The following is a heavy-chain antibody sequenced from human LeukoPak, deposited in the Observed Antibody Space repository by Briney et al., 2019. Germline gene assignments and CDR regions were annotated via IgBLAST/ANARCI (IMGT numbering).Heavy chain of an antibody. CDR2: IRFDGSSK. V-gene: IGHV3-30*02. CDR3: ARDYAALDY. CDR1: GFTFSNYA. J-gene: IGHJ4*02. Sequence: PGGSLRLSCAASGFTFSNYAMHWVRQAPGRGLEWVALIRFDGSSKYYADSVKGRFIISRDNSKNTLSLQMNSLRAEDTAVYYCARDYAALDYWGQGTLVTVSS. D-gene: IGHD4-17*01.